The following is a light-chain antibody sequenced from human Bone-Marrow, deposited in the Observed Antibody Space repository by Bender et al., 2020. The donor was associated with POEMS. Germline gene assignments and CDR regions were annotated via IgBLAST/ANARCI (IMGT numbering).Light chain of an antibody. V-gene: IGLV2-14*03. Sequence: QSALTQPASVSGSPGQSLTISCTGSGSDIGGYNYVSWYQQHPGKAPKLIIYDVSDRPSGVSNRFSGSKSGTTASLTISGLQAEDEADYYCTSFTSSSTYAFGTGTKVTVL. CDR3: TSFTSSSTYA. J-gene: IGLJ1*01. CDR2: DVS. CDR1: GSDIGGYNY.